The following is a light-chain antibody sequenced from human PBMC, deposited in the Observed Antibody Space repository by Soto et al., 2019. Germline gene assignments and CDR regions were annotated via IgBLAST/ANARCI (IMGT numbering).Light chain of an antibody. Sequence: IQMTQSPASLSASVGDRVTITCRTSQSISTSLNWYQQKAGKAPKLLIYGASTLQSGVPLRFSGSGSGTEFTLTIISLQPDDFATYYCQQSYSTPPTFGGGTKVDIK. CDR2: GAS. V-gene: IGKV1-39*01. CDR3: QQSYSTPPT. CDR1: QSISTS. J-gene: IGKJ4*01.